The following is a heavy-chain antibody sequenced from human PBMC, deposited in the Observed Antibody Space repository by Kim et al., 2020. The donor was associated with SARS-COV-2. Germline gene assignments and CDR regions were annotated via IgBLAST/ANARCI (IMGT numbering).Heavy chain of an antibody. CDR3: SSSTVGAYFDY. D-gene: IGHD1-26*01. CDR2: ST. V-gene: IGHV3-53*01. J-gene: IGHJ4*02. Sequence: STYDADYVQGRFTIARDIPKDTLYLQMNSLRAEDTAVYYCSSSTVGAYFDYWGQGSLVTVSS.